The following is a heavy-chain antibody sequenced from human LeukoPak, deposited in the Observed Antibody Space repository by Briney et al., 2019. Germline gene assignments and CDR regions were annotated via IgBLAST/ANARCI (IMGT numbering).Heavy chain of an antibody. Sequence: SETLSLTCTVSGGSISSYYWSWIRQSPGKGLEWIGYIYYSGSTNYNPSLKGRVTISVDTSKNQFSLKLSSVTAADTAVYYCARVGHDSGTYLYYFDYWGQGTLVTVSS. J-gene: IGHJ4*02. CDR1: GGSISSYY. CDR2: IYYSGST. D-gene: IGHD1-26*01. V-gene: IGHV4-59*01. CDR3: ARVGHDSGTYLYYFDY.